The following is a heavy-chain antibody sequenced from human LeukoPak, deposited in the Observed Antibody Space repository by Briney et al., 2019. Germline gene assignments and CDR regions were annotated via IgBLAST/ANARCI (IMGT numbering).Heavy chain of an antibody. D-gene: IGHD5-12*01. Sequence: GASVKVSCKASGGTFSSYAISWVRQAPGQGLEWMGGIIPIFGTANYAQKFQGRVTITADESTSTAYMELSRLRSDDTAVYYCASTSLATNAFDIWGQGTMVTVSS. CDR2: IIPIFGTA. J-gene: IGHJ3*02. CDR3: ASTSLATNAFDI. CDR1: GGTFSSYA. V-gene: IGHV1-69*13.